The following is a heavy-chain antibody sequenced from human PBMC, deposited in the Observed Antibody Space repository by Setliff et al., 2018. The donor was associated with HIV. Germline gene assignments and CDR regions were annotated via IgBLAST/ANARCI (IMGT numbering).Heavy chain of an antibody. CDR1: GGSISSSNYY. V-gene: IGHV4-39*01. CDR3: ARRSGWELQSFDY. J-gene: IGHJ4*02. D-gene: IGHD1-26*01. Sequence: PSETLSLTCTVSGGSISSSNYYWGWIRQPPGKGLEWIGNIYYSGSTYYNPSLKSRVTISVDTSKNQFSLKLSSVTAADTAVYYCARRSGWELQSFDYWGQGTLVIVS. CDR2: IYYSGST.